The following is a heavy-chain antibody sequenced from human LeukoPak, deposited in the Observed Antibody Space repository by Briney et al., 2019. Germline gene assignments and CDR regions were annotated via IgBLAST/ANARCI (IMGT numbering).Heavy chain of an antibody. J-gene: IGHJ4*02. V-gene: IGHV4-34*01. Sequence: SETLSLTCAVYGGSFSGYYWSWIRQPPGKGLEWIGEINHSGSTNYNPSLKSRVTISVDTSKNQFSLKLSSVTAADTAVYYCAGYGSGSYYKAFDFWGQGILVTVSS. CDR2: INHSGST. CDR1: GGSFSGYY. CDR3: AGYGSGSYYKAFDF. D-gene: IGHD3-10*01.